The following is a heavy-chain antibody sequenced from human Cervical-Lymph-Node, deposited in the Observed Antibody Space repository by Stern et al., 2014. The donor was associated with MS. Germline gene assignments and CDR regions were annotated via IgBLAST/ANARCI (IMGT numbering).Heavy chain of an antibody. V-gene: IGHV4-31*03. CDR2: IYDSGST. CDR3: ARIRGCSYGDWFDP. CDR1: GGSISSGGYY. D-gene: IGHD5-18*01. Sequence: QVQLHESGPGLVKPSQTLSLTCTVSGGSISSGGYYWSWIRQHPGNGLEWIGYIYDSGSTHSNPALKSRVTIPVDTSKNHVSLKLSSVTAADTDVYYCARIRGCSYGDWFDPWGQGALVTVSS. J-gene: IGHJ5*02.